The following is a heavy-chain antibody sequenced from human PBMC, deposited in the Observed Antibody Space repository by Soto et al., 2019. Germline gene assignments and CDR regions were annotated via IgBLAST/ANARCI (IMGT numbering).Heavy chain of an antibody. D-gene: IGHD3-10*01. Sequence: QLQLQESGPGLVRPSETLSLTCSVSDDSISSSSYHWDWIRQPPGKGLEWIGNISYSGSTNYNPSLKSRVTISVDTSKSQFSLKRTSVTATATAVYYCARRDASGTYVVYWGQGTLVPVSS. CDR2: ISYSGST. CDR3: ARRDASGTYVVY. V-gene: IGHV4-39*01. J-gene: IGHJ4*02. CDR1: DDSISSSSYH.